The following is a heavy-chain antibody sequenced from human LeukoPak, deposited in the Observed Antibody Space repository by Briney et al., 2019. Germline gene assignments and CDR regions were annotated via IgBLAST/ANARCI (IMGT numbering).Heavy chain of an antibody. CDR1: GFPFSHYG. J-gene: IGHJ4*02. CDR3: ARDAQRGFDYSNSLEY. Sequence: PERSLRLSCAASGFPFSHYGSHWVRQAPGKGLEWVAVIWSDGSNKYYGDSVKGRFIIYRDDSQNTVYLQMNSLRAEDTAVYYCARDAQRGFDYSNSLEYWGQGSLVTVSS. CDR2: IWSDGSNK. V-gene: IGHV3-33*01. D-gene: IGHD4-11*01.